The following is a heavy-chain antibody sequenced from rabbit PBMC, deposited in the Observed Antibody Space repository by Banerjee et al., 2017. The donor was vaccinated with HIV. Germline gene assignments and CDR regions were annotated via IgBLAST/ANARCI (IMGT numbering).Heavy chain of an antibody. Sequence: QQQLEESGGGLVKPGGTLTLTCKASGIDFSSYYYMCWVRQAPGKGLELIACIYTSSGSTWYASWVNVRFTISRSTSLNTVDLKMTSLTAADTATYFCARETAAYAGGTYTTGGNLWGPGTLVTVS. CDR3: ARETAAYAGGTYTTGGNL. V-gene: IGHV1S43*01. J-gene: IGHJ4*01. CDR2: IYTSSGST. D-gene: IGHD8-1*01. CDR1: GIDFSSYYY.